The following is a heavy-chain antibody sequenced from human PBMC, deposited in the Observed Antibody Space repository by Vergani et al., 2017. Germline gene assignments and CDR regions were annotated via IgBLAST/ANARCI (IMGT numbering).Heavy chain of an antibody. Sequence: EVQLVESGGGLVQPGGSLRLSCAASGFTFSSYSMNWVRQAPGKGLEWVSYISSSSSTIYYADSVKGRFTISRDNAKNSLYLQMNSLRAEDTAAYYCARGYDSSGYWYYYYYGMDVWGQGTTVTVSS. V-gene: IGHV3-48*01. CDR3: ARGYDSSGYWYYYYYGMDV. CDR2: ISSSSSTI. D-gene: IGHD3-22*01. CDR1: GFTFSSYS. J-gene: IGHJ6*02.